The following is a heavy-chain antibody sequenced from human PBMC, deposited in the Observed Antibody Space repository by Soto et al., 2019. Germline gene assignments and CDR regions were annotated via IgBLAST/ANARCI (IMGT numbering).Heavy chain of an antibody. CDR3: ARESRYSSGWYTLGAFDI. V-gene: IGHV3-13*01. Sequence: GGSLRLSCAASGFTFSSYDMHWVRQATGKGLEWVSAIGTAGDTYYPGSVKGRFTISRENAKNSLYLQMDSLRAGDTAVYYCARESRYSSGWYTLGAFDIWGQGTMVTVSS. D-gene: IGHD6-19*01. CDR2: IGTAGDT. J-gene: IGHJ3*02. CDR1: GFTFSSYD.